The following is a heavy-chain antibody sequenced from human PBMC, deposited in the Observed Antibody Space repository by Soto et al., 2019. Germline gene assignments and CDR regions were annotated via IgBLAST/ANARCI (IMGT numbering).Heavy chain of an antibody. CDR1: GGSFSGYY. Sequence: QVPLHQGCAGLLKPSETLSLTCAVYGGSFSGYYWSWIRQPPGKGLEWIGEINHSGSTNYNPSLKSRVTISVDTSKNQLALKLSSVTAADTAVYYGARRDSSSWYFAYWVQGTLVTVSS. V-gene: IGHV4-34*01. D-gene: IGHD6-13*01. CDR2: INHSGST. J-gene: IGHJ4*02. CDR3: ARRDSSSWYFAY.